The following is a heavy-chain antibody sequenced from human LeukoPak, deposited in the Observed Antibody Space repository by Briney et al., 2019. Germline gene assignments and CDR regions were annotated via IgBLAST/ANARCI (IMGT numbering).Heavy chain of an antibody. CDR1: GFTFSSYA. V-gene: IGHV3-23*01. CDR3: AKRQHRWSSYYFDY. D-gene: IGHD2-21*01. CDR2: ISGSGGST. J-gene: IGHJ4*02. Sequence: GGSLRLSCAASGFTFSSYAMSWVRQAPGKGLEWVSAISGSGGSTYYADPVKGRFTISRDNSKNTLYLQMNSLRAEDTAVYYCAKRQHRWSSYYFDYWGQGTLVTVSS.